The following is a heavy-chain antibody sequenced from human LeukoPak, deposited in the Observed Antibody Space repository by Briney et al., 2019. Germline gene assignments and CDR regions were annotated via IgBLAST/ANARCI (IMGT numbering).Heavy chain of an antibody. CDR3: ARRVDIVVVPAALTKNNWFDP. D-gene: IGHD2-2*03. V-gene: IGHV4-39*01. Sequence: SQTLSLTCPVSGRSISSSSYYWGWIRQPPENRLERIGRIYDSASTYYNSSLKSRVTISVDTSKNQFSLKLSSVTAADTAVYYCARRVDIVVVPAALTKNNWFDPWGQGTLVTVSS. CDR1: GRSISSSSYY. J-gene: IGHJ5*02. CDR2: IYDSAST.